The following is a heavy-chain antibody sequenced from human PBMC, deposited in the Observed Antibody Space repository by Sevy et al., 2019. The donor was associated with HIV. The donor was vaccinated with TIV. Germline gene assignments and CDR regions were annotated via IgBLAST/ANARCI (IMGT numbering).Heavy chain of an antibody. CDR3: AGDRHSSSFVDY. CDR1: GFTFSSYA. J-gene: IGHJ4*02. CDR2: ISYDGSNK. V-gene: IGHV3-30*04. Sequence: GGSLRLSCAASGFTFSSYAMHWVRQAPGKGLEWVAVISYDGSNKYYADSVKGRFTISRDNSKNTLYLQMNSLRAEDTAVYYCAGDRHSSSFVDYWGQGTLVTVSS. D-gene: IGHD6-13*01.